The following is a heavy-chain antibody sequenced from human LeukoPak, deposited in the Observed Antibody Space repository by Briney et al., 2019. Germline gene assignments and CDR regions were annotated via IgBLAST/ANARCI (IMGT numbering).Heavy chain of an antibody. Sequence: PSETLSLTCAVSGGSISSGGYSWGWIRQPPGKGLEWIGYIYHSGSTYYNPSLKSRVTISVDRSKNQFSLKLSSVTAADTAVYYCARGDSSGRVPDYWGQGTLVTVSS. CDR1: GGSISSGGYS. J-gene: IGHJ4*02. V-gene: IGHV4-30-2*01. D-gene: IGHD3-22*01. CDR2: IYHSGST. CDR3: ARGDSSGRVPDY.